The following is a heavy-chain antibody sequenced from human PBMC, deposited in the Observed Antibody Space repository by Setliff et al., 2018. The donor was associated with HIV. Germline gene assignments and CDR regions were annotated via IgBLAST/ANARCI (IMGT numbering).Heavy chain of an antibody. Sequence: SVKVSCKASGGTFSSYTISWVRQAPGQGLEWMGRIIPILGIANYAQKFQGRVTITADKSTSTAYMELSSLRSEDTAVYYCARDYYYDSSSGCYEYSYYGMDVWGQGTTVTVSS. V-gene: IGHV1-69*04. CDR1: GGTFSSYT. J-gene: IGHJ6*02. CDR2: IIPILGIA. D-gene: IGHD3-22*01. CDR3: ARDYYYDSSSGCYEYSYYGMDV.